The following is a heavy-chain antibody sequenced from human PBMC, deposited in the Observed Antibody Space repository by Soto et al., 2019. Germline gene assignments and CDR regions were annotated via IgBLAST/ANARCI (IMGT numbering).Heavy chain of an antibody. Sequence: GGSLRLSCAASGFTFSSYWMSWVRQAPGKGLEWVANIKQDGSEKYYVDSVKGRFTISRDNAKNSLYLQMNSLGAEDTAVYYCARGGYSYGTNWFDPWGQGTLVTAPQ. CDR1: GFTFSSYW. CDR3: ARGGYSYGTNWFDP. J-gene: IGHJ5*02. D-gene: IGHD5-18*01. CDR2: IKQDGSEK. V-gene: IGHV3-7*03.